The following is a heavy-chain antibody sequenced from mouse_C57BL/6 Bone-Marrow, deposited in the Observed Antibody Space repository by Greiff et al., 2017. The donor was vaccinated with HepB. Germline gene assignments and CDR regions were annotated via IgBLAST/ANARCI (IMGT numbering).Heavy chain of an antibody. V-gene: IGHV1-54*01. CDR3: ARWGSGFAY. J-gene: IGHJ3*01. CDR1: GYAFTNYL. Sequence: QVQLKQSGAELVRPGTSVKVSCKASGYAFTNYLIEWVKQRPGQGLEWIGVINPGSGGTNYNEKFKGKATLTADKSSSTAYMQLSSLTSEDSAVYFCARWGSGFAYWGQGTLVTVSA. CDR2: INPGSGGT.